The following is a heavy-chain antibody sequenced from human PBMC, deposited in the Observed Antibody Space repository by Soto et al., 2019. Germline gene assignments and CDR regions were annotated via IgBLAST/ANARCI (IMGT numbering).Heavy chain of an antibody. Sequence: EVQLVESGGDLVQPGGSLRLSCAASGFTFSSYWMSWVRQAPGNGLEWVANINQDGSEKYYVDSVKGRFTISRDNAKNSLYLQVNSLRAEGTAVYYCAKRKEVYYYGMDVWGQGTTVTVSS. CDR2: INQDGSEK. V-gene: IGHV3-7*01. CDR1: GFTFSSYW. J-gene: IGHJ6*02. CDR3: AKRKEVYYYGMDV.